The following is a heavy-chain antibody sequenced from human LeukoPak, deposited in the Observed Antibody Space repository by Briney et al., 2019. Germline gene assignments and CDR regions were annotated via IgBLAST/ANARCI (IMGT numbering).Heavy chain of an antibody. V-gene: IGHV4-31*03. CDR1: GGSISSGGYY. Sequence: PSETLSLTCTVSGGSISSGGYYWSWIRQHPGKSLEWMGYIDYSGSTYYNPSLKSRVTISRDTSKNQFSLKLSSVTAADTAVYYCARGLYSIVDYWGQGTLVTVSS. CDR2: IDYSGST. CDR3: ARGLYSIVDY. D-gene: IGHD2-8*01. J-gene: IGHJ4*02.